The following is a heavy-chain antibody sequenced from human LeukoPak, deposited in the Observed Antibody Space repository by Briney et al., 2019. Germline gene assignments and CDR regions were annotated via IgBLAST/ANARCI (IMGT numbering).Heavy chain of an antibody. Sequence: KFGESLKISCKGSGYRFTNYWIGWVRQMPGKGLEWMGIMYPGDSDTRYSPSFQGQVTISADKSIGTAYLQWSSLKASDTAMYYCAIGGDSSTSCYRCFSYWGQGTLVTVSS. CDR2: MYPGDSDT. D-gene: IGHD2-2*02. J-gene: IGHJ4*02. V-gene: IGHV5-51*01. CDR1: GYRFTNYW. CDR3: AIGGDSSTSCYRCFSY.